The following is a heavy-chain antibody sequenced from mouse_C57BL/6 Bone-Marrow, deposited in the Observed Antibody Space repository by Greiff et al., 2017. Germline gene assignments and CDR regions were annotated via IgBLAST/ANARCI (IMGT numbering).Heavy chain of an antibody. V-gene: IGHV1-42*01. CDR3: ARYDYSNYVGAMDY. J-gene: IGHJ4*01. Sequence: EVQLQQSGPELVKPGASVKISCKASGYSFTGYYMNWVKQSPEKSLEWIGEINPSTGGTTYNQKFKAKATLTVDKSSSTAYMQLKCLTSEDSAVYYCARYDYSNYVGAMDYWGQGTSVTVSS. CDR1: GYSFTGYY. CDR2: INPSTGGT. D-gene: IGHD2-5*01.